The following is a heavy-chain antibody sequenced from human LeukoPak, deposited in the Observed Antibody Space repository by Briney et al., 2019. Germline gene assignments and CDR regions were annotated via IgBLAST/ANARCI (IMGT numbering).Heavy chain of an antibody. V-gene: IGHV4-31*03. CDR2: IYYSGST. J-gene: IGHJ4*02. Sequence: SETLSLTCTVSGGSISSGGYYWSWIRQHPGKGLEWIGYIYYSGSTCYNPSLKSRVTISVDTSKNQFSLKLSSVTAADTAVYYCARRLSYSYGSLDYWGQGTLVTVSS. CDR1: GGSISSGGYY. CDR3: ARRLSYSYGSLDY. D-gene: IGHD5-18*01.